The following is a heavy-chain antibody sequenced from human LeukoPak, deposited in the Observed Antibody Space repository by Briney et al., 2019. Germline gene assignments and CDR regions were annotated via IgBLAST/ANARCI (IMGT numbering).Heavy chain of an antibody. CDR3: VRDGREGFDI. V-gene: IGHV3-11*04. J-gene: IGHJ3*02. CDR1: GGSISSYY. Sequence: LSLTCTVSGGSISSYYWSWIRQPAGKGLEWVSYIKYDSSTIYYGDSVKGRFTISRDNVKNSLYLQVSSLRAEDTAVYYCVRDGREGFDIWGHGTLVIVSS. CDR2: IKYDSSTI. D-gene: IGHD5-24*01.